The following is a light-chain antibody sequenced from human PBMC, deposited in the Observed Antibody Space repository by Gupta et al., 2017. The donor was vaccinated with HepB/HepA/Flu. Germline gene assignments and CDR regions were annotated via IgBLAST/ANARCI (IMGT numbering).Light chain of an antibody. CDR1: QSISIY. Sequence: DIQMTQSPSSLSASVGDRVTITCRARQSISIYLNWYQQKPGKAPKLLIYAASSLQSGVPSRFSGSGSGTDFTLTISRLQPEDFATYYCLQSDGTPFTFGHGTKVDIK. V-gene: IGKV1-39*01. J-gene: IGKJ3*01. CDR3: LQSDGTPFT. CDR2: AAS.